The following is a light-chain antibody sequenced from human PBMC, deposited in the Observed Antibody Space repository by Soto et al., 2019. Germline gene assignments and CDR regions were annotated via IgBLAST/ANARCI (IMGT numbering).Light chain of an antibody. V-gene: IGKV1-8*01. CDR2: AAS. Sequence: AIRMTQSPSSLSASTGDRVTITCRASQGISSYLALYQQKPGKAPKLLIYAASTLQSGVPSRFSGSGSGTDFTLTISCLQSDDFATYYCQQYNSYSWTFGQGTKVDIK. CDR3: QQYNSYSWT. CDR1: QGISSY. J-gene: IGKJ1*01.